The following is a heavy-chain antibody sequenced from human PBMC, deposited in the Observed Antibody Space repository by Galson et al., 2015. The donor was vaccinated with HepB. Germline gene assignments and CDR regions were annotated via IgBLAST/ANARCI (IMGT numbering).Heavy chain of an antibody. CDR1: GGSFSGYY. V-gene: IGHV4-59*01. CDR2: IYYSGST. D-gene: IGHD2-2*01. CDR3: ARVAPAACCGAMDV. Sequence: SETLSLTCAVYGGSFSGYYWSWIRQPPGKGLEWIGYIYYSGSTNYNPSLKSRVTISVDTSKNQFSLKLSSVTAADTAVYYCARVAPAACCGAMDVWGQGTTVTVSS. J-gene: IGHJ6*02.